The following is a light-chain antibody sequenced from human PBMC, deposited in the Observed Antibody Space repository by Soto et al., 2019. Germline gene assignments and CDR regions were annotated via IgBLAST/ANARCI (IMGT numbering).Light chain of an antibody. V-gene: IGLV2-14*01. CDR2: EVT. J-gene: IGLJ1*01. Sequence: QSVLTQPASVSGSPGQSITISCTGTSSDVGSYNYVSWYQHHPGKVPKLMIYEVTNRPSGVSDRFSDSKSGNTASLTISGLQADDEADYYCSSYTSSRTLVFGSGTKVTVL. CDR3: SSYTSSRTLV. CDR1: SSDVGSYNY.